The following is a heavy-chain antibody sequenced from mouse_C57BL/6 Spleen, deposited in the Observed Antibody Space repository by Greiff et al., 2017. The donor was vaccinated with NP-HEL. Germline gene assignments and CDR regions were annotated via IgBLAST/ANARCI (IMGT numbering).Heavy chain of an antibody. CDR1: GFTFTDYY. CDR3: VKAVGAGFDY. J-gene: IGHJ2*01. Sequence: EVQRVESGGGLVQPGASLRLSCAASGFTFTDYYMSWVRQPPGKAPEWLALIRNKANGYTTEYTDSVKGRFTISRANSQSILYHEMNTLRGEKSDTDDCVKAVGAGFDYWGQGTTLTVSS. V-gene: IGHV7-4*01. CDR2: IRNKANGYTT.